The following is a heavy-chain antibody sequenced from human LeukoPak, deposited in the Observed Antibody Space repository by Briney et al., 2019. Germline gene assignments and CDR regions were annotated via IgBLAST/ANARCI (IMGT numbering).Heavy chain of an antibody. CDR1: GGTFSSYA. J-gene: IGHJ1*01. Sequence: SVKVSCKASGGTFSSYAISWVRQAPGQGLEWMGGIIPIFGTANYAQKFQGRVTITADESTSTAYMELSSLRSEDTAVYYCARYDSSGYYYVGEYFQHWGQGTLVTVSS. V-gene: IGHV1-69*01. CDR2: IIPIFGTA. D-gene: IGHD3-22*01. CDR3: ARYDSSGYYYVGEYFQH.